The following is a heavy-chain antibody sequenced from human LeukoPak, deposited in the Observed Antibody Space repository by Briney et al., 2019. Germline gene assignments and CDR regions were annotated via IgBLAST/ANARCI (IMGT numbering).Heavy chain of an antibody. CDR3: AREDYGSGSYYRG. Sequence: SGGSLRLSCAASGFTFSSYAMSWVRQAPGKGLEWVSYISSSGSTIYYADSVKGRCTISRDNAKNSLYLQMNNLRAEDTAVYYCAREDYGSGSYYRGWGQGTLVTVSS. CDR1: GFTFSSYA. V-gene: IGHV3-48*04. J-gene: IGHJ4*02. D-gene: IGHD3-10*01. CDR2: ISSSGSTI.